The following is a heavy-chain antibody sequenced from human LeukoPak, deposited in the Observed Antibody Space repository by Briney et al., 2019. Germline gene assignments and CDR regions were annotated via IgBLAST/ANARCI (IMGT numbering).Heavy chain of an antibody. CDR3: AKEGRITMIVVVIRKFDY. CDR1: GFTFGSYA. J-gene: IGHJ4*02. Sequence: TGGSLRLSCAASGFTFGSYAMSWVRQAPGKGLEWVSAISGSGGSTYYADSVKGRFTISRDNSKNTLYLQMNSLRAEDTAVYYCAKEGRITMIVVVIRKFDYWGQGTLVTVSS. CDR2: ISGSGGST. V-gene: IGHV3-23*01. D-gene: IGHD3-22*01.